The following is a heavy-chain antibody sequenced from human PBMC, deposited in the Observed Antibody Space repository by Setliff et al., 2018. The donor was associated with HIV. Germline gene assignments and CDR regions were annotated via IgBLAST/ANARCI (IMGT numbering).Heavy chain of an antibody. Sequence: SATLSLTCAVYGGSFSGYYWSWIRQPPGKGLEWIGEINHSGSTNYNPSLKSRVTISVDTSKNQFSLKLSSVTAADTAVFYCAGLTTTYYYDSSAYYHPVWGQGTLVTVSS. CDR2: INHSGST. CDR3: AGLTTTYYYDSSAYYHPV. CDR1: GGSFSGYY. D-gene: IGHD3-22*01. V-gene: IGHV4-34*01. J-gene: IGHJ4*02.